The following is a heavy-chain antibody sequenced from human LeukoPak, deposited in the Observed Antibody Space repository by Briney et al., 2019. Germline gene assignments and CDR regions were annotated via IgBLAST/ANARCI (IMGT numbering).Heavy chain of an antibody. Sequence: GGSLRLSCAASGFTFSSYAIHWVRQAPGKGLEWEAVISYDGSNKYYADSVKGRFTISRDNSKNTLYLQMNSLRAEDPAVYYCARDLEVVVTAILDYWGQGTLVTVSS. CDR3: ARDLEVVVTAILDY. J-gene: IGHJ4*02. CDR1: GFTFSSYA. V-gene: IGHV3-30*04. D-gene: IGHD2-21*02. CDR2: ISYDGSNK.